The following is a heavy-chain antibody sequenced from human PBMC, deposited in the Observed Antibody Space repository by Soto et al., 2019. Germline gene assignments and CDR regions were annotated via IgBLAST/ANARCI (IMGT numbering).Heavy chain of an antibody. CDR3: ARMVGGNEDY. J-gene: IGHJ4*02. Sequence: PFHTLSLTYAISVYSVSPRSAAWNGVRQSPSRGLEWLGRTYNRCKWYNDYALSVKSRITSNTDTSKNQFYLQLKSATPEDTAVYYCARMVGGNEDYWGQGTLVTVSS. CDR1: VYSVSPRSAA. D-gene: IGHD1-26*01. V-gene: IGHV6-1*01. CDR2: TYNRCKWYN.